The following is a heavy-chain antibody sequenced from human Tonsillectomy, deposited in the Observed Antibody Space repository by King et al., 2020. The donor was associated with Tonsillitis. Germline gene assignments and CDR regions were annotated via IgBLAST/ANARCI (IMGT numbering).Heavy chain of an antibody. D-gene: IGHD5-18*01. CDR3: ARRAYSYGLGVYFDY. CDR1: GGSISSYY. J-gene: IGHJ4*02. CDR2: IYYSGST. V-gene: IGHV4-59*01. Sequence: QLQESGPGLVKPSETLSLTCTVSGGSISSYYWSWIRQPPGKGLEWIGYIYYSGSTNYNPSLKSRVTISVDTSKNQFSLNLSSVTPADTAVYYCARRAYSYGLGVYFDYWGQGTLVTVSS.